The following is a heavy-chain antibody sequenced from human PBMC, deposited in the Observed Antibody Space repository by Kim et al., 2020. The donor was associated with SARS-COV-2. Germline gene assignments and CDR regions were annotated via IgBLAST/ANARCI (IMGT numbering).Heavy chain of an antibody. J-gene: IGHJ5*02. V-gene: IGHV4-31*03. D-gene: IGHD3-22*01. CDR3: ARETTNYYDSSGYYRYSWFDP. CDR2: IYYSGST. CDR1: GGSISSGGYY. Sequence: SETLSLTCTVSGGSISSGGYYWSWIRQHPGKGLEWIGYIYYSGSTYYNPSLKSRVTISVDTSKNQFSLKLSSVTAADTAVYYCARETTNYYDSSGYYRYSWFDPGGQGTLVP.